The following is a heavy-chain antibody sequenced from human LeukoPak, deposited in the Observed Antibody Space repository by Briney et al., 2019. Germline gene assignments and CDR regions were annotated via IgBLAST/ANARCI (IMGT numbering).Heavy chain of an antibody. J-gene: IGHJ4*02. CDR2: ISGSGGST. CDR3: AKWASGFWSGYYPDF. D-gene: IGHD3-3*01. Sequence: GALRLSWAASGIPFSSYSMTLGRQAPGKGLEWGSAISGSGGSTYYADSVKGRFTISRDNSKNTLYLQMNSLRAEDTAVYYCAKWASGFWSGYYPDFWGQGTLVTVSS. V-gene: IGHV3-23*01. CDR1: GIPFSSYS.